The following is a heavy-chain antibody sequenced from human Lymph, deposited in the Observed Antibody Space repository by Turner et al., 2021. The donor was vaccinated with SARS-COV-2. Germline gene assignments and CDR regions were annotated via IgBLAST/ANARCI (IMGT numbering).Heavy chain of an antibody. V-gene: IGHV4-59*08. J-gene: IGHJ6*02. CDR2: IHYSGST. CDR1: GGSISSYY. D-gene: IGHD6-19*01. CDR3: ARHGFSGWYGGGMDV. Sequence: QVQLQESGPGLVRPSETLSLTCAVSGGSISSYYWSWIRQPPGKGQEWIGYIHYSGSTNYNHSLTSRVTISVDTSKNQFSLKLSSVTAADTAVYYCARHGFSGWYGGGMDVWGQGTTVTVSS.